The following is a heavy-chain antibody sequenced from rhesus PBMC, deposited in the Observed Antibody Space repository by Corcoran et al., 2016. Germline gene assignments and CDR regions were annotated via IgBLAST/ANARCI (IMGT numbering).Heavy chain of an antibody. CDR1: GGSISSNY. CDR3: AKSGARGYSGYGDFDY. J-gene: IGHJ4*01. CDR2: ISGSGGST. D-gene: IGHD5-42*01. Sequence: QLQLQESGPGLVKPSETLSLTCAVSGGSISSNYWSWIRQPPGKGLEWIGRISGSGGSTDYNPSLWSRVTISTDTSKNQFSLKLSSVTAADTAVYYCAKSGARGYSGYGDFDYWGQGVLVTVSS. V-gene: IGHV4-173*01.